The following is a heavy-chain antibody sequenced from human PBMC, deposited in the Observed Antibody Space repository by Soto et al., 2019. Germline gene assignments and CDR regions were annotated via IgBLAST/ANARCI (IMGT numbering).Heavy chain of an antibody. J-gene: IGHJ5*02. V-gene: IGHV4-30-4*01. CDR2: IYNSGIT. CDR1: GGSISSGDYS. D-gene: IGHD3-3*01. Sequence: SETLSLTCTVSGGSISSGDYSWSWVRQSPGKGLEWIGHIYNSGITYYNTSLKSRVVISIDTSRNQISLRLNSLTATDRVVYFCARGVTVFGLVSRFWFGPWGQGTVVTVSS. CDR3: ARGVTVFGLVSRFWFGP.